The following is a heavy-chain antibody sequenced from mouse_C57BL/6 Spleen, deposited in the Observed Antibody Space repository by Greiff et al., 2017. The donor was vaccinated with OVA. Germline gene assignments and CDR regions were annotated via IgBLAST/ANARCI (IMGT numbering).Heavy chain of an antibody. V-gene: IGHV1-52*01. CDR2: IDPSDSET. CDR1: GYTFTSYW. CDR3: ARGAYYSNCFDY. D-gene: IGHD2-5*01. J-gene: IGHJ2*01. Sequence: QVQLQQPGAELARPGSSVKLSCKASGYTFTSYWMHWVKQRPIQGLEWIGNIDPSDSETHYNQKFKDKATLTVDKSSSTAYMQLSSLTSEDSAVYYCARGAYYSNCFDYWGQGTTLTVSS.